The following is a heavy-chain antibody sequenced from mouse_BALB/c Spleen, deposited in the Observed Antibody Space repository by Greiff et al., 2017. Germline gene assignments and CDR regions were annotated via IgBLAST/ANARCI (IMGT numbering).Heavy chain of an antibody. D-gene: IGHD2-4*01. Sequence: VQLQQSGAELVRPGASVTLSCKASGYTFTDYEMHWVKQTPVHGLEWIGAIDPETGGTAYNQKFKGKATLTADKSSSTAYMELRSLTSEDSAVYYCTRFYDYDAWFAYWGQGTLVTVSA. V-gene: IGHV1-15*01. CDR3: TRFYDYDAWFAY. J-gene: IGHJ3*01. CDR2: IDPETGGT. CDR1: GYTFTDYE.